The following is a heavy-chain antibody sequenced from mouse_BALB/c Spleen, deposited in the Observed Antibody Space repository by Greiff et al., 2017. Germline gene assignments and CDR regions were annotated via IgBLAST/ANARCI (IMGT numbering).Heavy chain of an antibody. J-gene: IGHJ4*01. D-gene: IGHD1-1*01. V-gene: IGHV2-6-7*01. CDR3: ARDPDYYGSRYAMDY. CDR2: IWGDGST. CDR1: GFSLTGYG. Sequence: VQVVESGPGLVAPSQSLSITCTVSGFSLTGYGVNWVRQPPGKGLEWLGMIWGDGSTDYNSALKSRLSISKDNSKSQVFLKMNSLQTDDTARYYCARDPDYYGSRYAMDYWGQGTSVTVSS.